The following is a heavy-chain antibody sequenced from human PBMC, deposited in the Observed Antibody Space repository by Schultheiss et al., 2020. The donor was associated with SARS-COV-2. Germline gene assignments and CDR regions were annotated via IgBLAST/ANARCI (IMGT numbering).Heavy chain of an antibody. J-gene: IGHJ1*01. D-gene: IGHD1-14*01. Sequence: GGSLRLSCAASGFTFDDYAMHWVRQAPGKGLEWVSGISWNSGSIGYADSVKGRFTISRDNAKNSLYLQMNSLRAEDTAVYYCARDYSPDSWGQGTLVTVSS. CDR3: ARDYSPDS. CDR1: GFTFDDYA. V-gene: IGHV3-9*01. CDR2: ISWNSGSI.